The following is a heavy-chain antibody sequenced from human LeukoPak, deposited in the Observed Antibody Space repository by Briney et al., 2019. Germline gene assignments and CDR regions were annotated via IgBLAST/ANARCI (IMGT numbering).Heavy chain of an antibody. CDR1: GFTFSSYG. V-gene: IGHV3-30*02. Sequence: TGGSLRLSCAASGFTFSSYGMHWVRQAPGKGLEWVAFIRYDGSNKYYADSVKGRFTISRDNSKNTLYLQMNSLRAEDTAVYYCARVTMVRGGPGYFDYWGQGTLVTVSS. J-gene: IGHJ4*02. CDR2: IRYDGSNK. D-gene: IGHD3-10*01. CDR3: ARVTMVRGGPGYFDY.